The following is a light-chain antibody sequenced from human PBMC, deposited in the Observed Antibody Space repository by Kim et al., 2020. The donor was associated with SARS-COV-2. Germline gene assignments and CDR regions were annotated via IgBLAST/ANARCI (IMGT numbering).Light chain of an antibody. CDR3: QQLNGYPIT. V-gene: IGKV1-9*01. J-gene: IGKJ5*01. CDR1: QGVSSY. CDR2: AAS. Sequence: IQLTQSPSSLSAFVGDRVTITCRASQGVSSYLAWYQQKPGEAPKLLISAASTLQSGVPSRFSGSGSGTDFTLTISSLQPEDFATYYCQQLNGYPITFGQGTRLEIK.